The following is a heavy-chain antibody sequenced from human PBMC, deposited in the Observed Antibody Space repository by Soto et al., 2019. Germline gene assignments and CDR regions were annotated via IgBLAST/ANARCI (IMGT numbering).Heavy chain of an antibody. Sequence: LSLTCTVSGGSISSYYWSWIRQPPGKGLEWIGYIYYSGSTNYNPSLKSRVTISVDTSKNQFSLKLSSVTAADTAVYYCARAATRGVRWFDPWGQGTLVTVSS. CDR1: GGSISSYY. J-gene: IGHJ5*02. CDR2: IYYSGST. D-gene: IGHD2-15*01. CDR3: ARAATRGVRWFDP. V-gene: IGHV4-59*01.